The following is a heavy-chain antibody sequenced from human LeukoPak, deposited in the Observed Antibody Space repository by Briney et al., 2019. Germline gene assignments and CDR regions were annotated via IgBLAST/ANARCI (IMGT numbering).Heavy chain of an antibody. Sequence: GSSVKVSCKASGGTFSSYAISWVRQAPGQGLEWMGGIIPIFGTANYAQKFQGRVTITTDESTSTAYMELSSLRSEDTAVYYCARDGYYDFWSGYYSRDYYYYYMDVWGKGTTVTVSS. CDR3: ARDGYYDFWSGYYSRDYYYYYMDV. D-gene: IGHD3-3*01. V-gene: IGHV1-69*05. CDR2: IIPIFGTA. J-gene: IGHJ6*03. CDR1: GGTFSSYA.